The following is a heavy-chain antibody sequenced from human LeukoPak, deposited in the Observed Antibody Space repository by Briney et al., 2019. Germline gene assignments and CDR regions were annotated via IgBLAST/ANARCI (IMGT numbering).Heavy chain of an antibody. J-gene: IGHJ5*02. CDR1: DFTFSGSA. CDR3: TRRFGVNSWWFDP. V-gene: IGHV3-73*01. Sequence: GGSLRLSCAASDFTFSGSAMHWVRQASGKGLEWVGRIRSKGNNYATAYAAPVKGRFTISRDDSKNTAYLQMNSLKTEDTAVYYCTRRFGVNSWWFDPWGQGTLVAVSS. CDR2: IRSKGNNYAT. D-gene: IGHD4-23*01.